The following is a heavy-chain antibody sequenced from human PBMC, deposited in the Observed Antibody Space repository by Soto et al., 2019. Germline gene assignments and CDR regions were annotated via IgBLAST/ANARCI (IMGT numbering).Heavy chain of an antibody. D-gene: IGHD6-13*01. V-gene: IGHV1-69*01. J-gene: IGHJ4*02. CDR1: GGTFSRHA. CDR3: ARLTRAAAAGDY. CDR2: IIPMFGTA. Sequence: QVQLVQSGAEVRKPGSSVKVSCKASGGTFSRHAISWVRQAPGQGLEWMGGIIPMFGTANHAQKFQGRATIIADESTSTVYMELSSLRSEDTAVYYCARLTRAAAAGDYWGQGTLVTVSS.